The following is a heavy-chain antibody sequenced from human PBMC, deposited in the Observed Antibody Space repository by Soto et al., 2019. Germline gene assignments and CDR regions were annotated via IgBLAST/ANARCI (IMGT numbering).Heavy chain of an antibody. V-gene: IGHV3-33*01. D-gene: IGHD3-10*01. CDR1: GFTFSSYG. J-gene: IGHJ4*02. CDR2: IWYDGSNK. CDR3: ARAGPESPGDYFDY. Sequence: GGSLRLSCAASGFTFSSYGMHWVRQAPGKGLEWVAVIWYDGSNKYYADSVKGRFTISRDNSKNTLYLQMNSLRAEDTAVYYCARAGPESPGDYFDYWGQGTLVTVSS.